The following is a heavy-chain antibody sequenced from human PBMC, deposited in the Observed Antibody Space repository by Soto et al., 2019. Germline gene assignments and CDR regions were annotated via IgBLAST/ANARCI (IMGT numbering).Heavy chain of an antibody. Sequence: QVQLQESGPGLVKSSETLSLTCTVSGGSISGYYWSWIRQPAGKGLEWIGRLYTMGSTNYNPSLQSRVPMSVDTSKNEFSLELSSVTAADTAVYFCARVRDYGLGTNRHYYGMDVWGQGTTVTVSS. CDR3: ARVRDYGLGTNRHYYGMDV. V-gene: IGHV4-4*07. CDR2: LYTMGST. CDR1: GGSISGYY. D-gene: IGHD3-10*01. J-gene: IGHJ6*02.